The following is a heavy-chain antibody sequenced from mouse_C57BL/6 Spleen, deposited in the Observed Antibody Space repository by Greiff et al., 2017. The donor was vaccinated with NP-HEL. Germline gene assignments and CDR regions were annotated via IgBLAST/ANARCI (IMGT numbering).Heavy chain of an antibody. Sequence: QVQLQQPGAELVMPGASVKLSCKASGYTFTRYWMHWVKQRPGHGLEWIGEIDPSDSYTNYNQKFKGKSTLTVDKSSSTAYMQLSSLTSEDSAVYYCARSRNYDCDDWGQGTTLTVSS. V-gene: IGHV1-69*01. J-gene: IGHJ2*01. D-gene: IGHD2-1*01. CDR3: ARSRNYDCDD. CDR1: GYTFTRYW. CDR2: IDPSDSYT.